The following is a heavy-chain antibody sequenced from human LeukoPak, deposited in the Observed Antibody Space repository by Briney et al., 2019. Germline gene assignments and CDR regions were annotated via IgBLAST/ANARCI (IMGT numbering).Heavy chain of an antibody. CDR1: GFTFSSYA. V-gene: IGHV3-23*01. CDR2: LSGSGGNT. Sequence: GGSLRLSCAASGFTFSSYAMSWVRQAPGKGLEWVPALSGSGGNTYYADSVKGWFTISRNNSKNTLYMQMNRLRAAHTAVYYVARDARCSTSSSELNWFDTWGQGTLVTVSS. J-gene: IGHJ5*02. D-gene: IGHD2-2*01. CDR3: ARDARCSTSSSELNWFDT.